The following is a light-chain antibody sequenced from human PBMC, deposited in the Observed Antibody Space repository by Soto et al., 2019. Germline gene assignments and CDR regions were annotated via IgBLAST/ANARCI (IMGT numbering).Light chain of an antibody. CDR3: AAWDDSLSGPV. V-gene: IGLV1-44*01. CDR1: RSNIGSNT. J-gene: IGLJ2*01. Sequence: QSVLTQPPSASGTPGQRVTVSCSGSRSNIGSNTVNWYQQFPGTAPKLLIYSSNQRPSGVTDRFSSSKSGTSASLPISGLQSEDEADYYCAAWDDSLSGPVFGGGTKLTVL. CDR2: SSN.